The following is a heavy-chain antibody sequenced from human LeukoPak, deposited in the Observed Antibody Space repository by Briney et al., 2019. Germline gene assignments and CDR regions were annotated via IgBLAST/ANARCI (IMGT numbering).Heavy chain of an antibody. CDR2: FIPIFSTA. V-gene: IGHV1-69*05. J-gene: IGHJ4*02. Sequence: EASVKVSCTAFGGTFSNYAINWVRQAPGQGLEWMGGFIPIFSTAYHAQKFQGRVTITTDESTSTTYMELSSLGSEDTAVYYCGMTYYYHSSGYSYYFDYWGQGTLVTVSS. CDR1: GGTFSNYA. D-gene: IGHD3-22*01. CDR3: GMTYYYHSSGYSYYFDY.